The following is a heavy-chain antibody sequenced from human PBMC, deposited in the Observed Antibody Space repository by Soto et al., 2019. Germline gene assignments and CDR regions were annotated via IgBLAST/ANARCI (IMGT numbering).Heavy chain of an antibody. V-gene: IGHV4-39*01. CDR3: ARRALSPDTALSDAFDI. CDR1: GGSIGSYSFY. D-gene: IGHD5-18*01. CDR2: MYQSGST. J-gene: IGHJ3*02. Sequence: QLQLQESGPGLVKPSETLSLTCTVSGGSIGSYSFYWGWIRQPPGKGLEWIGNMYQSGSTYYNPSLKSRVTISVDTSKNQFSLKLSSVPAADTAVYYCARRALSPDTALSDAFDIWGQGTMVTVSS.